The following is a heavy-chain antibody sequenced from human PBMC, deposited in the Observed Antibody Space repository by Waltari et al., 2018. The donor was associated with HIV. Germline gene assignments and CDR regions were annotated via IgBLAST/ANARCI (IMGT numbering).Heavy chain of an antibody. Sequence: QLQLQESGPGLVKPSETLSLTCTVSGGSISRSSYYWGWIRQPPGKGLEWIGSIYYSGSTYYNPSLKSRVTISVDTSKNQFSLKLSSVTAADTAVYYCARAVQGYCSGGSCENYFDYWGQGTLVTVSS. CDR2: IYYSGST. CDR1: GGSISRSSYY. CDR3: ARAVQGYCSGGSCENYFDY. D-gene: IGHD2-15*01. J-gene: IGHJ4*02. V-gene: IGHV4-39*01.